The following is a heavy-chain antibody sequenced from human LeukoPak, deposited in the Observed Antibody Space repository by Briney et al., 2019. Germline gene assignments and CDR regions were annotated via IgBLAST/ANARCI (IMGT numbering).Heavy chain of an antibody. Sequence: PGGSLRLSCAASGFTFSSYAMHWVRQAPGKGLEWVAVISYDGSNKYYADSVKGRFTISRDNSKNTLYLQMNSLRAEDTAVYYCASIAPVDVWGKGTTVTVSS. V-gene: IGHV3-30-3*01. J-gene: IGHJ6*04. CDR2: ISYDGSNK. D-gene: IGHD6-13*01. CDR1: GFTFSSYA. CDR3: ASIAPVDV.